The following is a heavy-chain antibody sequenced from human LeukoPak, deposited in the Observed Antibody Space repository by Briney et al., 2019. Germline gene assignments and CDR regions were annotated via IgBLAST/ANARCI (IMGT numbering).Heavy chain of an antibody. D-gene: IGHD2-15*01. J-gene: IGHJ4*02. Sequence: PGGSLRLSCATSGFTFSGYAMSWVRQAPGKGLEWVSTINDNGGSTYSADSVKGRFTISRDNSKNTLYLQMNSLRAEDTAVYYCAKFVVTSPKQIDYWGQGTLVTVSS. CDR1: GFTFSGYA. CDR3: AKFVVTSPKQIDY. V-gene: IGHV3-23*01. CDR2: INDNGGST.